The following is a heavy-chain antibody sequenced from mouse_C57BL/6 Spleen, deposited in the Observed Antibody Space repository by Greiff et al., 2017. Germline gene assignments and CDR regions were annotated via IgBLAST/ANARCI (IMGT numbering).Heavy chain of an antibody. CDR3: AKGGHDGYPPMDY. D-gene: IGHD2-3*01. J-gene: IGHJ4*01. CDR1: GFTFSDYG. Sequence: EVQLVESGGGLVKPGGSLKLSCAASGFTFSDYGMHWVRQAPEKGLEWVAYISSGSSTIYYADTVKGRFTISRDNAKNTLFLQMTRLRSEDTAMYYCAKGGHDGYPPMDYWGQGTSVTVSS. CDR2: ISSGSSTI. V-gene: IGHV5-17*01.